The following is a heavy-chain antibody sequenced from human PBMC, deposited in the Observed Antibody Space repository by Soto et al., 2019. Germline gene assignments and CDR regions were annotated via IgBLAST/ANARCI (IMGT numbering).Heavy chain of an antibody. CDR2: IWSDGSSK. CDR3: ARDKGVTSLDY. CDR1: GISFRNSG. J-gene: IGHJ4*02. Sequence: QVQLVQSEGGVVQPGRSLRLSCVMSGISFRNSGMHWARQAPGKGLEWVAMIWSDGSSKFYADSVQGRFTISRDNSMDTLYLQMTSLRPEDTAIYYCARDKGVTSLDYWGQGTRVTVSS. V-gene: IGHV3-33*01. D-gene: IGHD2-2*01.